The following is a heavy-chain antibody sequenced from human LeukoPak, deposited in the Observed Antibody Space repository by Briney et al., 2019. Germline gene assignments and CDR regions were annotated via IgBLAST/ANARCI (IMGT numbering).Heavy chain of an antibody. CDR1: GFTLSSYG. V-gene: IGHV3-30*02. Sequence: AGGSLRLSCAASGFTLSSYGMHWVRQAPGKGLEWVAFIRYDGSNKYYADSVKGRFTISRDNSKNTLYLQMNSLRAEDTAVYYCAKDLAVFASYYDSSGYDYWGQGTLVTVS. J-gene: IGHJ4*02. CDR3: AKDLAVFASYYDSSGYDY. D-gene: IGHD3-22*01. CDR2: IRYDGSNK.